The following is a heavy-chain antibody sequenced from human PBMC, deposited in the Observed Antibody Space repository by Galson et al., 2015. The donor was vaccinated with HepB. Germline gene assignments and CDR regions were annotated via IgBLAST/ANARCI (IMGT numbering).Heavy chain of an antibody. D-gene: IGHD1/OR15-1a*01. CDR3: VTLYRGTDYYYGMDV. V-gene: IGHV3-23*01. CDR1: GFTFSIYA. J-gene: IGHJ6*02. CDR2: IDSGGGA. Sequence: SLRLSCAASGFTFSIYAMSWVRQAPGKGLEWVSAIDSGGGAYYVDSLKGRVTLSRDNFKKTLYLQMNSLRAEDTAVYYCVTLYRGTDYYYGMDVWGQGTTVTVSS.